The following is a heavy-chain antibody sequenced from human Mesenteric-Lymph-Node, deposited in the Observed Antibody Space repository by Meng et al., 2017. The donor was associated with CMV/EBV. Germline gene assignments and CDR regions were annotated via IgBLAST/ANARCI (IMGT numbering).Heavy chain of an antibody. J-gene: IGHJ4*02. CDR3: AKEYYFGSGTYGAFDS. V-gene: IGHV3-43D*04. D-gene: IGHD3-10*01. CDR2: IRWAGYPT. CDR1: GFIFDDYA. Sequence: SGFIFDDYAMHWVRQPPGKGLEWVGLIRWAGYPTYYADSVRGRFTISRDNKRNSLYLQMNSLRAEDTALYYCAKEYYFGSGTYGAFDSWGPGTLVTVSS.